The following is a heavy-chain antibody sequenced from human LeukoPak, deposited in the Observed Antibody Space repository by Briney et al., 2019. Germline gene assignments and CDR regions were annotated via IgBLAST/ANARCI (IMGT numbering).Heavy chain of an antibody. CDR1: GFTFDDFA. Sequence: GGSLRLSCAASGFTFDDFAMHWVRQAPGKGLEWVAGISGSGGSTNYADSVKGRFTISRDNRKNTLYLQMNSLRAEDTAVYFCAKRGVVIRVILVGFHKEAYYFDSWGQGALATVSS. D-gene: IGHD3-22*01. CDR2: ISGSGGST. CDR3: AKRGVVIRVILVGFHKEAYYFDS. V-gene: IGHV3-23*01. J-gene: IGHJ4*02.